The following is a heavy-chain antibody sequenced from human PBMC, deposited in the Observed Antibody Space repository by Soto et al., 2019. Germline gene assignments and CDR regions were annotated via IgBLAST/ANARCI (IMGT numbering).Heavy chain of an antibody. J-gene: IGHJ3*02. CDR2: TSSDGSQN. Sequence: GGSLRLSCVASGFTFSSYAMHWVRQAPDTGPEWVAVTSSDGSQNVYADSVKGRFTISRDNYRNTVFLQMNSLRTEDAAVYYCAGTYDCAKTVCFRPFDIWGQGTTVTVSS. D-gene: IGHD3-16*01. CDR3: AGTYDCAKTVCFRPFDI. CDR1: GFTFSSYA. V-gene: IGHV3-30*04.